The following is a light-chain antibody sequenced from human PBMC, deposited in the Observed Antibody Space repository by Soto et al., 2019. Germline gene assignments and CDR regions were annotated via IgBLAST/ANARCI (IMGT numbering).Light chain of an antibody. Sequence: TQSPLSLPVTPGEPASISCRSSQSLLHSNGYNYLNWYQQKPGKAPKLLIYAASSLQSGVPSRFSGSGSGTDFTLTISSLQPEDFATYYCQQSYSTLMYTFGQGTRLEIK. V-gene: IGKV1-39*01. CDR2: AAS. CDR1: QSLLHSNGYNY. J-gene: IGKJ5*01. CDR3: QQSYSTLMYT.